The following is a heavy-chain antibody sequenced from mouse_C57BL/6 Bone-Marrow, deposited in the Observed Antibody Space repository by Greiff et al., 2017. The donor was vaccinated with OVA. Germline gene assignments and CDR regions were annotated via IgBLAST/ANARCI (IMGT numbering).Heavy chain of an antibody. CDR2: ISSGSSTI. CDR3: ARKDYYGSSYGNYAMDY. CDR1: GFTFSDYG. V-gene: IGHV5-17*01. Sequence: EVQVVESGGGLVKPGGSLKLSCAASGFTFSDYGMHWVRQAPEKGLEWVAYISSGSSTIYYADTVKGRFTISRDNAKNTLFLQMTSLRSEDTAMYYCARKDYYGSSYGNYAMDYWGQGTSVTVSS. D-gene: IGHD1-1*01. J-gene: IGHJ4*01.